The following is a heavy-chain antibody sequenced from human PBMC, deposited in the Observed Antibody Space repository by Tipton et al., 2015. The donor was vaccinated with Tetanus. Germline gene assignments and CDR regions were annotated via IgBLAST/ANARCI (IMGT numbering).Heavy chain of an antibody. Sequence: SLRLSCAASGFTFSSYSMNWVRQAPGKGLEWVSYISSSSSTIYYADSVKGRFTISRDNAKNSLYLQMNSLRAEDTAVYYCARDRYCSGGSCSYYYYYGMDVRGQGTTVTVS. CDR2: ISSSSSTI. J-gene: IGHJ6*02. CDR1: GFTFSSYS. V-gene: IGHV3-48*01. CDR3: ARDRYCSGGSCSYYYYYGMDV. D-gene: IGHD2-15*01.